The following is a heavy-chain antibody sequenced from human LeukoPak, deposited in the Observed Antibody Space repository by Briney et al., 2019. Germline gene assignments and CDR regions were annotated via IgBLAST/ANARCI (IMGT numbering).Heavy chain of an antibody. Sequence: GGSLRLSCAASGFSFSTYAMRWVRQAPGKGLEWGSSISSSGGSTYYADSVKGRFTISRDNAKNTLFLQMNTLRADDTAVYYCAKSQRAGVGATFDYWGQGALXTVSP. CDR1: GFSFSTYA. J-gene: IGHJ4*02. CDR2: ISSSGGST. CDR3: AKSQRAGVGATFDY. D-gene: IGHD2-15*01. V-gene: IGHV3-23*01.